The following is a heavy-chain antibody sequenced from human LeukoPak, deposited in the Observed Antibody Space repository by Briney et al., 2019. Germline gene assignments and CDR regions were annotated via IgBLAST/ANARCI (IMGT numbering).Heavy chain of an antibody. Sequence: GGSLRLSCAASGFTFSCYAMNWVRQAPGKGLEWVSDISGSGGSTYYADSVQGRFTISRDNSKSTLCLQMNSLRAEDTAVYYCAKQLGYCSDGICYFPYWGQGTLVTVSS. CDR3: AKQLGYCSDGICYFPY. V-gene: IGHV3-23*01. J-gene: IGHJ4*02. D-gene: IGHD2-15*01. CDR1: GFTFSCYA. CDR2: ISGSGGST.